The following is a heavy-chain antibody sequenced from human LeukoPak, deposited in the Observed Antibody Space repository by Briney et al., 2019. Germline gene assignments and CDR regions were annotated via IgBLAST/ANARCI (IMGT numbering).Heavy chain of an antibody. V-gene: IGHV5-51*01. CDR1: GYSFTSYW. CDR3: ARHAPSPLNYYDSSGYPVLVDY. J-gene: IGHJ4*02. Sequence: GESLKISCKGSGYSFTSYWIGWVRQMPGKGLEWMGIIYPGDSDTTYSPSFQGQVTISADKSISTAYLQWSSLKASDTAMYYCARHAPSPLNYYDSSGYPVLVDYWGQGTLVTVSS. CDR2: IYPGDSDT. D-gene: IGHD3-22*01.